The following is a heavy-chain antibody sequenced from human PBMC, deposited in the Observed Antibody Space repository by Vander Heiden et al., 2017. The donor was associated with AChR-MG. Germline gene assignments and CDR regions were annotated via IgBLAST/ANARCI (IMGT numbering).Heavy chain of an antibody. V-gene: IGHV3-30*04. CDR2: MSYDGKNK. CDR1: GLPSSSYS. D-gene: IGHD3-10*01. J-gene: IGHJ4*02. Sequence: QVQLVESGGGVVQPGGSLRLPCAASGLPSSSYSMHWVRQAPGKGLEWVAVMSYDGKNKNYADFVKGRFTISRDNSKNTLYLHMESLTAEDTAVYYCVRDGGPYGSGSYYPYWGQGTLVTVSS. CDR3: VRDGGPYGSGSYYPY.